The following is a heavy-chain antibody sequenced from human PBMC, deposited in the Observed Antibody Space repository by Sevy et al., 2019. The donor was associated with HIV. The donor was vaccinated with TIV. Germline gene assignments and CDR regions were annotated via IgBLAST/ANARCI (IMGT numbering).Heavy chain of an antibody. J-gene: IGHJ4*01. CDR2: IKEDGTEI. V-gene: IGHV3-7*01. Sequence: GGSLRLSCAASGFTTGFTFSDYWMAWVRQAPGKGLEWVANIKEDGTEIYYLDSLKGRFTISRDNAKNLLYLQMNSLRAEDTAVYYCARGGYYGYSGLDYWGQEPWSPSPQ. CDR1: GFTTGFTFSDYW. CDR3: ARGGYYGYSGLDY. D-gene: IGHD3-10*01.